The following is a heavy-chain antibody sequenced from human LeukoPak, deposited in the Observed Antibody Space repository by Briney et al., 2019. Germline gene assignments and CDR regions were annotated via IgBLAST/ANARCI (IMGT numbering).Heavy chain of an antibody. CDR2: INHSGST. Sequence: PSETLSLTCAVYGGSFSGYYWSWIRQPPGKGLEWIGEINHSGSTNYNPSLKSRVTISVDTSKNQFSLKLSSVTAADTAMYYCARPLRYYGSGSYDAFDIWGQGTMVTVSS. CDR3: ARPLRYYGSGSYDAFDI. D-gene: IGHD3-10*01. V-gene: IGHV4-34*01. J-gene: IGHJ3*02. CDR1: GGSFSGYY.